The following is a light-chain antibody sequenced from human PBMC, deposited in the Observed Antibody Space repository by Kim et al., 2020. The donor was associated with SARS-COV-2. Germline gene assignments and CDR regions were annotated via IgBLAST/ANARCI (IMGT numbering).Light chain of an antibody. Sequence: GQRVTVTCSGNSSNIGPNYVYWYQHFPGTAPKLLIFRNYQRPSGVPDRFSGSKSGTSASLAIFGLRSEDEADYHCAAWDDSLSGWVFGGGTKVTAL. J-gene: IGLJ3*02. CDR2: RNY. V-gene: IGLV1-47*01. CDR1: SSNIGPNY. CDR3: AAWDDSLSGWV.